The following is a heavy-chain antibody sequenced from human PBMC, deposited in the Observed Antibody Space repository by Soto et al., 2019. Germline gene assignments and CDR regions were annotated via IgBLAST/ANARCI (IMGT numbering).Heavy chain of an antibody. CDR1: GYTFTSYG. CDR3: AREVAADGTFREDVFDI. CDR2: IIPIFTTT. D-gene: IGHD6-13*01. J-gene: IGHJ3*02. V-gene: IGHV1-69*13. Sequence: ASVKVSCKASGYTFTSYGINWVRQAPGQGLEWMGRIIPIFTTTNYAQKFQGRVTMTADESTITAYLELSSLKHDDTAVYYCAREVAADGTFREDVFDIWG.